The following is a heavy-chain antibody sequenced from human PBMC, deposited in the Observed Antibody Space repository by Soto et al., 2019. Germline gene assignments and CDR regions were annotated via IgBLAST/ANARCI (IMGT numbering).Heavy chain of an antibody. CDR2: IKQDGSEK. V-gene: IGHV3-7*01. CDR1: GFTFSSYW. Sequence: GGSLRLSCAASGFTFSSYWMSWVRQAPGKGLEWVANIKQDGSEKYYVDSVKGRFTISRDNAKNSLYLQMNSLRAEDTAVYYCARERGIPYCSSTSCYPHYYMDVWGKGTTVTVSS. J-gene: IGHJ6*03. D-gene: IGHD2-2*01. CDR3: ARERGIPYCSSTSCYPHYYMDV.